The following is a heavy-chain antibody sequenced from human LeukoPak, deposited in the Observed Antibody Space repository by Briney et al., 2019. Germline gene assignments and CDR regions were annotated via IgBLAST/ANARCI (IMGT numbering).Heavy chain of an antibody. D-gene: IGHD3-22*01. J-gene: IGHJ4*02. V-gene: IGHV3-21*01. Sequence: GGSLRLSCAASGFTFSSYSMNWVRQAPGKGLEWVSSISSSSSYIYYADSVKGRLTISRDNAKNSLYLQMNRLRAEDTAVYYCASSLRGPYYDSSGYLDYWGQGTLVTVSS. CDR3: ASSLRGPYYDSSGYLDY. CDR2: ISSSSSYI. CDR1: GFTFSSYS.